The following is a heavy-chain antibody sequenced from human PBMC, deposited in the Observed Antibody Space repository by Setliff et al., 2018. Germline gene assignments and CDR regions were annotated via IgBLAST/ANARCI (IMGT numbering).Heavy chain of an antibody. V-gene: IGHV1-69*05. D-gene: IGHD2-15*01. CDR1: GGTFSRYA. CDR2: SIPMYRTT. Sequence: GASVKVSCKASGGTFSRYAISWVRRAPGQGLEWMGGSIPMYRTTKYAQKFQGRVTITTDESTTTAYMELRSLRSEDTAVYYCDTGPDIGEFGGNYFNYWGQGTLVTVSS. CDR3: DTGPDIGEFGGNYFNY. J-gene: IGHJ4*02.